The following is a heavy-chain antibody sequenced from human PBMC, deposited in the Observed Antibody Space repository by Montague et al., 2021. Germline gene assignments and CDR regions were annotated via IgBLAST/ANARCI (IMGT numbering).Heavy chain of an antibody. Sequence: SETLSLTCTVSGGSISSDYYYWAWIRQPPGKGLEWIGSIHYTGSAHYNPSLNSRVTISVDTSKNQFSLKLSSVTAADTAVYYCAGPGVTHDHWFDHWGQGTLVTVSA. CDR2: IHYTGSA. CDR1: GGSISSDYYY. CDR3: AGPGVTHDHWFDH. D-gene: IGHD2-15*01. V-gene: IGHV4-39*01. J-gene: IGHJ5*02.